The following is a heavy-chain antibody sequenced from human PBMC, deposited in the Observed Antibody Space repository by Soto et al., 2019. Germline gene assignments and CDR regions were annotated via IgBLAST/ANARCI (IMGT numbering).Heavy chain of an antibody. CDR2: IIPVTGTA. CDR3: ARLGLDLDFDH. CDR1: GDSFSRFA. V-gene: IGHV1-69*01. J-gene: IGHJ4*02. Sequence: QVQLVQSGPEVKKPGSSLKVSCKSYGDSFSRFAVSWVRRAPGEGLEWMGGIIPVTGTANYIDKFRGRLTITADESSSTVYMELSSLRSEDTAVYYCARLGLDLDFDHWGQGTLVTVSP.